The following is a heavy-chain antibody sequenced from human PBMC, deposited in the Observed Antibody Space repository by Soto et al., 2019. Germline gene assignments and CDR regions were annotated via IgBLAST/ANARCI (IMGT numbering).Heavy chain of an antibody. J-gene: IGHJ4*02. D-gene: IGHD2-2*01. CDR1: GLTFSSYW. V-gene: IGHV3-7*01. Sequence: EVQLVESGGGLVQPGGSLRLSCAASGLTFSSYWMSWVRQAPGKGLQWVANIQYDGSDKYYVDSVKGRFTISRDNAKNSLYLQMNSLRAEDTAVYYCASHGNYHLCYWGQGTLVTVSS. CDR3: ASHGNYHLCY. CDR2: IQYDGSDK.